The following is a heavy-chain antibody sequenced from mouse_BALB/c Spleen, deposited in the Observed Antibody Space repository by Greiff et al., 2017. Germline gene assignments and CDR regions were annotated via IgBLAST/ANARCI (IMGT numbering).Heavy chain of an antibody. V-gene: IGHV1-55*01. CDR2: IYPGSGST. CDR3: ARSYYGNPWFAY. J-gene: IGHJ3*01. D-gene: IGHD2-10*01. Sequence: VQLQQPGAELVKPGTSVKLSCKASGYNFTSYWINWVKLRPGQGLEWIGDIYPGSGSTNYNEKFKSKATLTVDTSSSTAYMQLSSLASEDSALYYYARSYYGNPWFAYWGQGTLVTVAA. CDR1: GYNFTSYW.